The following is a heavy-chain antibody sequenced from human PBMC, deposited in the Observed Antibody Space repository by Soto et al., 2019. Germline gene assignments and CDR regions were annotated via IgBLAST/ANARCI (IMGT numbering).Heavy chain of an antibody. CDR2: IFSSGRT. CDR3: AKGWDVKYFDH. V-gene: IGHV4-4*07. D-gene: IGHD1-26*01. CDR1: GASLLSSY. Sequence: VQLQESGPGLVKPSETLSLSCDVSGASLLSSYWSWVRQPAGKGLEWIGHIFSSGRTSSNPSLKSRVTMSIDTPNNKFSLSLNSVTAADTAVYYCAKGWDVKYFDHWGQGARVTVSS. J-gene: IGHJ4*02.